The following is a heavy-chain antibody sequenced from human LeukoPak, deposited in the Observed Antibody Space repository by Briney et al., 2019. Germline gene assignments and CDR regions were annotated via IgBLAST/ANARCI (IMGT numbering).Heavy chain of an antibody. V-gene: IGHV1-69*04. D-gene: IGHD2-2*01. Sequence: AVNVSCKASVGSVISYAISGLPPAPAQGLEGMGRIIPILGIENCGQKFQGRVTITADTSTSTASMELSSLRPGATAVYYCAGDGPAAHVLIWFDPWGQGTMVTVS. CDR3: AGDGPAAHVLIWFDP. CDR2: IIPILGIE. J-gene: IGHJ5*02. CDR1: VGSVISYA.